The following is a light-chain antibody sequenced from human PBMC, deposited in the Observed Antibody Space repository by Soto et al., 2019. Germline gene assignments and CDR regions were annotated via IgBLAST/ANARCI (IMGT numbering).Light chain of an antibody. CDR2: DAS. V-gene: IGKV1-5*01. CDR3: QQYNSYPWT. CDR1: QSISSW. J-gene: IGKJ1*01. Sequence: DIQMSQSPSTLSASVGDRVTITCRASQSISSWLAWYQQKTGKAPKLLIYDASSLESGVPSRFSGSGSGTEFTLTISTLQPDDFATDYCQQYNSYPWTFGQGTKVDIK.